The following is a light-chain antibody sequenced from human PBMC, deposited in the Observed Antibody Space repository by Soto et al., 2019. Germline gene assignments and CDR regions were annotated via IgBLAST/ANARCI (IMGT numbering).Light chain of an antibody. CDR1: QSLLHSNGFHY. J-gene: IGKJ1*01. V-gene: IGKV2-28*01. CDR2: LGS. Sequence: DIVMTQSPLSLSVTPGEPASISCKSSQSLLHSNGFHYLDWYLQRPGQSPQLLIYLGSNRASGVPDRFSGSASGTDFTLKISRVEAEDVGVYYCMQVLLTWTSGQGTKVEI. CDR3: MQVLLTWT.